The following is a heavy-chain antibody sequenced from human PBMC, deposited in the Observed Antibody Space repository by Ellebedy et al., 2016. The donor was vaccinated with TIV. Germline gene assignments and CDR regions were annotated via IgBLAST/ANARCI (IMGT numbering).Heavy chain of an antibody. D-gene: IGHD6-13*01. J-gene: IGHJ6*02. CDR2: INHSGST. CDR3: ARGWGAAAGTFSRYYYYYGMDV. Sequence: SETLSLXXAVYGGSFSGYYWSWIRQPPGKGLEWIGEINHSGSTNYNPSLKSRVTISVDTSKNQFSLKLSSVTAADTAVYYCARGWGAAAGTFSRYYYYYGMDVWGQGTTVTVSS. CDR1: GGSFSGYY. V-gene: IGHV4-34*01.